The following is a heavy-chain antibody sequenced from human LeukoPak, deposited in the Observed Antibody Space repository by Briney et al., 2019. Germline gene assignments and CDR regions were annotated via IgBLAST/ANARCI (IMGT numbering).Heavy chain of an antibody. V-gene: IGHV4-34*01. CDR3: ARLELWGGDY. J-gene: IGHJ4*02. CDR2: INHSGST. D-gene: IGHD2-21*01. Sequence: SETLSLTCAAYGGSFSGYYWSWIRQPPGKGLGWIGEINHSGSTYYNPSLKSRVTISVDTSKNQFSLKLSSVTAADTAVYYCARLELWGGDYWGQGTLVTVSS. CDR1: GGSFSGYY.